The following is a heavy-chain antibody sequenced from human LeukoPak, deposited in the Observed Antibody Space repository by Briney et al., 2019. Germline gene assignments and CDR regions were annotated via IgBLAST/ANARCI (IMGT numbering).Heavy chain of an antibody. J-gene: IGHJ6*02. Sequence: ASETLSLTCTVSGGSISSYYWSWIRQPPGKGLEWIGYIYYSGSTNYNPSLKSRVTISVDTSKNQFSLKLSSVTAAGTAVYYCAREAWFGMDVWGQGTTVTVSS. CDR2: IYYSGST. CDR1: GGSISSYY. CDR3: AREAWFGMDV. D-gene: IGHD3-10*01. V-gene: IGHV4-59*01.